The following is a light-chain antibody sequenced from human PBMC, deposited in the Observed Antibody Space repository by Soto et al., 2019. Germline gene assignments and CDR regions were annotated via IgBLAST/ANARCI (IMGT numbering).Light chain of an antibody. CDR1: QSVSTSY. CDR2: GAS. V-gene: IGKV3-20*01. J-gene: IGKJ4*01. Sequence: EIVLTQSPGTLSLSPGERATLSCRASQSVSTSYLAWYQQKPGQAPRLLIYGASSRATGIPDRFSGRGSGADFAITISRLEPEDFALYYCQQYGSVPLTFGGGTKVEIK. CDR3: QQYGSVPLT.